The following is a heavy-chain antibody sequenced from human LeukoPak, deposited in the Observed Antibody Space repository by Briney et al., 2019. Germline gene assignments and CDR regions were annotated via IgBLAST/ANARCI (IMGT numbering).Heavy chain of an antibody. CDR1: GFTVSSNY. J-gene: IGHJ4*02. Sequence: GGSLRLSCAVSGFTVSSNYMSWVRQAPGKGLEWVSIIYSGGYTFYADSVKGRFTISRDNSQNTLYLQMNSLRAEDTAVYYCARTAAGTFFDYWGQGTLVTVSS. D-gene: IGHD6-13*01. V-gene: IGHV3-53*01. CDR3: ARTAAGTFFDY. CDR2: IYSGGYT.